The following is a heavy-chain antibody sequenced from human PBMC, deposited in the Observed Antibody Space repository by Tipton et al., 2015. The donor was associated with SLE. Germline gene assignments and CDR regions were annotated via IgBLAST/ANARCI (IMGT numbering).Heavy chain of an antibody. CDR1: GGSFSGYY. CDR2: INHSGST. Sequence: TLSLTCAVYGGSFSGYYWSWIRQPPGKGLEWIGEINHSGSTNYNPSLKSRVTIPVDTSKNQFSLKLSSVTAADTAVYYCARGRRGMDVWGQGTTVTVSS. J-gene: IGHJ6*02. V-gene: IGHV4-34*01. CDR3: ARGRRGMDV.